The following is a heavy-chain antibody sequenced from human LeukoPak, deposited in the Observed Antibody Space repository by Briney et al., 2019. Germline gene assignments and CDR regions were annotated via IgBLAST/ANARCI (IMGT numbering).Heavy chain of an antibody. J-gene: IGHJ4*02. CDR2: ISSDGSST. Sequence: GGSLRLSCAAPGFTFSSYWMHWVRQAPGKGLVWVSRISSDGSSTSYADSVKGRFTISRDNAKNTLYLQMNSLRAEDTAVYYCARGGDYWGQGTLVTVSS. CDR1: GFTFSSYW. V-gene: IGHV3-74*01. CDR3: ARGGDY.